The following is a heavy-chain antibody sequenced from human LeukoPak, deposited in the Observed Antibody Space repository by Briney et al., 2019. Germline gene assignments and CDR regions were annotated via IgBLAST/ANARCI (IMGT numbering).Heavy chain of an antibody. CDR2: IYSGGTT. D-gene: IGHD3-16*02. V-gene: IGHV3-53*01. J-gene: IGHJ5*02. CDR3: AKDFKGNVIVIPGASNWFDP. CDR1: GFTVSSNY. Sequence: PGGSLRLSCAASGFTVSSNYMSWVRQAPGKGLEYISVIYSGGTTYYADSVRGRFTISRDNSKNTLFLQMSSLRVEDTAVYYCAKDFKGNVIVIPGASNWFDPWGQGTLVTVSS.